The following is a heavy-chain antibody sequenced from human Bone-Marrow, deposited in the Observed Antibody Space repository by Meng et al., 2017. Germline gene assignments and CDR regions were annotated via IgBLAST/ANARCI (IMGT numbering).Heavy chain of an antibody. CDR1: GGSFSGFY. V-gene: IGHV4-59*10. Sequence: SETLSLTCAVYGGSFSGFYWSWIRQPAGKGLEWIGRIYTSGRTNYNPSLKSRVTISVDTSKNQFSLKLSSVTAADTAVYYCARADLGSGTDYWGQGTLVTVSS. CDR2: IYTSGRT. CDR3: ARADLGSGTDY. D-gene: IGHD2-15*01. J-gene: IGHJ4*02.